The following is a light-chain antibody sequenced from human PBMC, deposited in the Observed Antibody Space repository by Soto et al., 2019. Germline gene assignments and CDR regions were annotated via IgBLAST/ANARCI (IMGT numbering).Light chain of an antibody. V-gene: IGKV3-15*01. CDR3: QQRSNWLWT. Sequence: IVMTQSPATLSVSPGGRATLSCRASQSISDTLAWYQQKPGQAPRLLIHGASTRATGFPARFSGSGSGTDFTLTISSLQSEDFAVYYCQQRSNWLWTFGQGTKVDIK. CDR1: QSISDT. J-gene: IGKJ1*01. CDR2: GAS.